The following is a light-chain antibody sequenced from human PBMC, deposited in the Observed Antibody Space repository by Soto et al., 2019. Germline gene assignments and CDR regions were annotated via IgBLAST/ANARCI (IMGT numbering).Light chain of an antibody. V-gene: IGKV1-5*01. J-gene: IGKJ1*01. Sequence: IQDTKSPPTLTPSLGARVTITCRASQTISTSIAWDPHKPGKAPDLLVYDASALQSGVASRFSCSGCGTEFTLIISVLQPDASATYYCQQYTNTNNPWMFGQGTKVDI. CDR3: QQYTNTNNPWM. CDR1: QTISTS. CDR2: DAS.